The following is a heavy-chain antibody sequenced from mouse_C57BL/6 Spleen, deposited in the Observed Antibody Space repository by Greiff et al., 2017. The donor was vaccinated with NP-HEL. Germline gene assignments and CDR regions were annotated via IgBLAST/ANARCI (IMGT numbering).Heavy chain of an antibody. V-gene: IGHV1-64*01. D-gene: IGHD2-4*01. Sequence: VQLQQPGAELVKPGASVKLSCKASGYTFTSYWMHWVKQRPGQGLEWIGMIHPNSGSTNYNEKFKSKATLTVDKSSSTAYMQLSSLTSEDSAVYYCARNYDDDLFAYWGQGTLVTVSA. J-gene: IGHJ3*01. CDR1: GYTFTSYW. CDR3: ARNYDDDLFAY. CDR2: IHPNSGST.